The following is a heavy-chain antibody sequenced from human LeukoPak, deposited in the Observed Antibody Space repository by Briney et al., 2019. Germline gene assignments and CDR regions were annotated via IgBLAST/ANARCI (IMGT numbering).Heavy chain of an antibody. CDR1: GYSISSSNW. CDR2: IYYSGST. Sequence: SETLSLTCAVSGYSISSSNWWGWIRQPPGKGLELIGYIYYSGSTYYNPSLKSRVTMSVDTSKNQFSLKLSSVTAGDTAMYFCARQRARVIYGSGSYLAYWGQGTLVTVSS. D-gene: IGHD3-10*01. CDR3: ARQRARVIYGSGSYLAY. V-gene: IGHV4-28*01. J-gene: IGHJ4*02.